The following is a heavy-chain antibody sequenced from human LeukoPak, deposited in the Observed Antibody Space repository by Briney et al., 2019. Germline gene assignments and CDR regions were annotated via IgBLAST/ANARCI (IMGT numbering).Heavy chain of an antibody. V-gene: IGHV4-59*08. CDR3: ARHPLGYSYGHYVDH. D-gene: IGHD5-18*01. Sequence: PSETLSLTCTVSGGSISSYYWSWIRQPPGKGLEWIGYIYYSGSTNYNPSLKSRVTISVDTSKNQFSLKLSSVTAADTAVYYCARHPLGYSYGHYVDHWGQGTLVTVSS. CDR2: IYYSGST. J-gene: IGHJ4*02. CDR1: GGSISSYY.